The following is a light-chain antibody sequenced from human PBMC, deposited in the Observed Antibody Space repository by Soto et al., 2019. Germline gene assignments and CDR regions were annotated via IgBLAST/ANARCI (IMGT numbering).Light chain of an antibody. Sequence: EIVMTQSPGTLSLSPGETATLSCRASQSVAMDLSWYQQKPGQAPRLLISRASTLATGIPARFSGSGSGTDFTLTINRLEPEDSAVYYCQQHNSSMYTFGQGTKLEIK. CDR3: QQHNSSMYT. CDR2: RAS. CDR1: QSVAMD. V-gene: IGKV3-20*01. J-gene: IGKJ2*01.